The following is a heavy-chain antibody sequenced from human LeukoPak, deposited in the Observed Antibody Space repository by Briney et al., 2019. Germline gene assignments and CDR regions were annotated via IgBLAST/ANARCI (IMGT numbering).Heavy chain of an antibody. CDR3: AGGLQLWPGDY. D-gene: IGHD5-18*01. CDR2: IYYSGST. V-gene: IGHV4-59*01. CDR1: GGSISSYY. J-gene: IGHJ4*02. Sequence: KSSETLSLTCTVSGGSISSYYWIWIRQPPGKGLEWMGCIYYSGSTNYNPSLKRRVTISVDTSKNQFSLKLSSVPAADTAVYYCAGGLQLWPGDYWGEGTLVTVSS.